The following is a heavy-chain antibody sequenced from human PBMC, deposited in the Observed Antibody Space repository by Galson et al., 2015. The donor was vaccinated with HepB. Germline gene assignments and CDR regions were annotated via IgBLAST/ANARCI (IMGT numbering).Heavy chain of an antibody. J-gene: IGHJ4*02. V-gene: IGHV4-34*01. CDR2: INHSGST. D-gene: IGHD3-3*01. CDR3: ARERPTYYDFWSGYYRRGGFDY. Sequence: ETLSLTCAVYGGSFSGYYWSWIRQPPGKGLEWIGEINHSGSTNYNPSLKSRVTISVDTAKNQFSLKLSSVTAADTAVYYCARERPTYYDFWSGYYRRGGFDYWGQGTLVTVSS. CDR1: GGSFSGYY.